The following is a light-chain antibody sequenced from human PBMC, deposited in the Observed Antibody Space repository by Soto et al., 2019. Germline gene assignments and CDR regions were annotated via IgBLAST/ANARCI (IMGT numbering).Light chain of an antibody. CDR2: AAS. V-gene: IGKV1-39*01. J-gene: IGKJ2*01. CDR1: QTIASY. CDR3: QQSHSVPYT. Sequence: DLQMTQSPSSLSASIGDRVTITCRASQTIASYLNWYQQKPGKAPKVLISAASILQSGVPSRFSGSGAKTEFTLTIGSLQPEDFATYYCQQSHSVPYTFGQGTKLDIK.